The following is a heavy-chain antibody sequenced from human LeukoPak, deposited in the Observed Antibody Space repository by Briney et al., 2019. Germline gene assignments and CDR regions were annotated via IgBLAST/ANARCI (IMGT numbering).Heavy chain of an antibody. D-gene: IGHD3-22*01. V-gene: IGHV5-51*01. CDR1: GYSFTSYW. J-gene: IGHJ4*02. CDR2: IYPGDSDT. Sequence: GESLKISCKGSGYSFTSYWIGWVRQMPGKGLEWMGIIYPGDSDTRYSPSFQGQVTISADKSISTAYLQWSSLKASDTAMYYCARRSYYCDSSGYLTSYYFDYWGQGTLVTVSS. CDR3: ARRSYYCDSSGYLTSYYFDY.